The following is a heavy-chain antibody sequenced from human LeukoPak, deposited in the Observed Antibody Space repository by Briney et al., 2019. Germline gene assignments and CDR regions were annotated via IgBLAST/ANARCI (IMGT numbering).Heavy chain of an antibody. CDR1: GYSFTSYG. D-gene: IGHD2-2*01. J-gene: IGHJ4*02. CDR2: ISGYSGNT. V-gene: IGHV1-18*01. CDR3: ARGGLSSTRKTSFDY. Sequence: GPSVKVSCKSSGYSFTSYGITWVRQAPGQGLDWMGWISGYSGNTNYAQKLQGRVTMTTDTSTSTAYMELRSLRSDDTAVYYCARGGLSSTRKTSFDYWGQGTLVTVSS.